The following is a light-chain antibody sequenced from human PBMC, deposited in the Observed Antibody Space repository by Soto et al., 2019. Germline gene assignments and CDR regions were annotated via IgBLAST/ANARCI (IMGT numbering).Light chain of an antibody. Sequence: DIQMTQSPSTLSASVGDRVTITCRASQSISSWLAWYQQKPGKAPKLLIYDASSLESGVPSRFSGSGSGTEFTLTIPSLQPDDFAPYYCQQYNSYPRTFGQGTKVDIK. V-gene: IGKV1-5*01. CDR1: QSISSW. CDR3: QQYNSYPRT. J-gene: IGKJ1*01. CDR2: DAS.